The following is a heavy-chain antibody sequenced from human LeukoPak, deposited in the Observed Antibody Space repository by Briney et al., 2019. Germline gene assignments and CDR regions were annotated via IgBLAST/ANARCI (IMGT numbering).Heavy chain of an antibody. Sequence: SETLSLTCTVSGGSISSGGYSWSWIRHPPGKGLEWIGEINHSGNTNYKSSLESRVTISRDTSKNQFSLKLSSVTAADTAVYYCARAPYYDNSGYYYFLDSWGQGTLVTVSS. D-gene: IGHD3-22*01. CDR2: INHSGNT. J-gene: IGHJ4*02. V-gene: IGHV4-61*08. CDR1: GGSISSGGYS. CDR3: ARAPYYDNSGYYYFLDS.